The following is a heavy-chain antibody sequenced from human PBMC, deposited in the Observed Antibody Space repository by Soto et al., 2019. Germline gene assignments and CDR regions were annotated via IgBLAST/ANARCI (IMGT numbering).Heavy chain of an antibody. J-gene: IGHJ4*02. D-gene: IGHD2-2*02. V-gene: IGHV1-69*01. CDR2: IIPIFGTA. CDR1: GGTFSSYA. Sequence: QVQLVQSGAEVKKPGSSVKVSCKAYGGTFSSYAISWVRQAPGQGLEWMGGIIPIFGTANYAQKFQGRVTITADEYTSTAYMELSSLRSEDTAVYYCASPNCSSTSCYKREFDYWGQGTLVTVSS. CDR3: ASPNCSSTSCYKREFDY.